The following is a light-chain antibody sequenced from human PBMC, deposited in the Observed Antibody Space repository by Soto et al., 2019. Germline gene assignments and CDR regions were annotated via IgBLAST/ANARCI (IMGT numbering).Light chain of an antibody. Sequence: QSALTQPASVSGSPGQSITISCSGTSSDVGGYNYVSWYQQHPGKAPKLMIYDVTNRPSGVSNRFSGSKSGNTASLTISGLQAEDEADYYCSSYTSSSPHVLLGGGTKVAVL. J-gene: IGLJ2*01. CDR1: SSDVGGYNY. CDR2: DVT. CDR3: SSYTSSSPHVL. V-gene: IGLV2-14*01.